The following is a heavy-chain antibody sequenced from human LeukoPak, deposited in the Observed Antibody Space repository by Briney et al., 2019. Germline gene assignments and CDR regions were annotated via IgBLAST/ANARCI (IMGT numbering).Heavy chain of an antibody. Sequence: SETLSLTCAVYGGSFSGYYWSWIRQPPGKGLEWIGVINHSGSTNYNPSLKSRVTISVDTSKNQFSLKLSSVTAADTAVYYCARQYSSGWYFSFDYWGQGTLVTVSS. J-gene: IGHJ4*02. CDR2: INHSGST. CDR1: GGSFSGYY. D-gene: IGHD6-19*01. CDR3: ARQYSSGWYFSFDY. V-gene: IGHV4-34*01.